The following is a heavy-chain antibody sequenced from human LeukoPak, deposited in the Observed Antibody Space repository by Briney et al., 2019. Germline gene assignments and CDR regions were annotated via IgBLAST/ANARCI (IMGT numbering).Heavy chain of an antibody. V-gene: IGHV3-11*06. CDR1: GFTFSDYY. Sequence: GGSLRLSCAASGFTFSDYYMSWIRQAPGKGLEWVSYISSSSSYTNYADSVKGRFTISRDNAKNSLYLQMNSLRAEDTAVYYCARELRDYGSGSYYYWGQGTLVTVSS. J-gene: IGHJ4*02. D-gene: IGHD3-10*01. CDR2: ISSSSSYT. CDR3: ARELRDYGSGSYYY.